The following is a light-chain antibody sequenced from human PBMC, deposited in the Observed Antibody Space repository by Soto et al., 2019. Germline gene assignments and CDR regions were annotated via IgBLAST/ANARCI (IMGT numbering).Light chain of an antibody. V-gene: IGLV1-40*01. CDR3: QSYDSSLSGYV. J-gene: IGLJ1*01. Sequence: QPVLTQPPSVSGAPGQRVTISCTGSSSNIGAGYDVHWYQQLPGTAPKLLIYGNSNRPSEVPDRFSGSKSGTSASLAITGLQAEDEADYYCQSYDSSLSGYVFGTGTKVTV. CDR2: GNS. CDR1: SSNIGAGYD.